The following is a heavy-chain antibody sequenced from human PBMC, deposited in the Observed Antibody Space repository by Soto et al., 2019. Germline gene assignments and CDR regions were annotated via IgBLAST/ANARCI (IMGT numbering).Heavy chain of an antibody. CDR3: ARAIRDYYDSSGYSLFDY. D-gene: IGHD3-22*01. Sequence: ASVKVSCKASGYTFTSYGISWVRQAPGQGLEWMGWISAYNGNTNYAQKFQGRVTMTRDTSTSTVYMELSSLRSEDTAVYYCARAIRDYYDSSGYSLFDYWGQGTLVTVSS. CDR2: ISAYNGNT. J-gene: IGHJ4*02. V-gene: IGHV1-18*01. CDR1: GYTFTSYG.